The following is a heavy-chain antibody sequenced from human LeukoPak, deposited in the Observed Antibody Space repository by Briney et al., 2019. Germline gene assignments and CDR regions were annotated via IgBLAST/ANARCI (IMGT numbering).Heavy chain of an antibody. CDR1: GFTFSSYS. D-gene: IGHD2-2*01. V-gene: IGHV3-7*01. J-gene: IGHJ6*04. Sequence: GGSLRLSCAASGFTFSSYSMSWVRQAPGKGLEWVANIKGDGSEKYYVDSVKGRFTISRDNAKNSLYLQMNSLRAEDTAVYYCARQNQLGVWGKGATVTVSS. CDR3: ARQNQLGV. CDR2: IKGDGSEK.